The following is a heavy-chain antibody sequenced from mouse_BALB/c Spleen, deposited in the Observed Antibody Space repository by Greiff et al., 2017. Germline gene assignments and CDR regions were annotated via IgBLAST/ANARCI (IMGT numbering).Heavy chain of an antibody. CDR2: ISSGSSTI. J-gene: IGHJ4*01. Sequence: EVQLKESGGGLVQPGGSRKLSCAASGFTFSSFGMHWVRQAPEKGLEWVAYISSGSSTIYYADTVKGRFTISRDNPKNTLFLQMTSLRSEDTAMYYCARWESAFGYGYAMDYWGQGTSVTVSS. CDR3: ARWESAFGYGYAMDY. D-gene: IGHD1-2*01. V-gene: IGHV5-17*02. CDR1: GFTFSSFG.